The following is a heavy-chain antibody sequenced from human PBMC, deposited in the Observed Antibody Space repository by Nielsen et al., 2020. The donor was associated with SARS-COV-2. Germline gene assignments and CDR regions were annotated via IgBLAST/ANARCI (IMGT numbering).Heavy chain of an antibody. Sequence: GESLKISCAASGFTFSSYAMSWVRQAPGKGLEWVSAISGSGGSTYYADSVKGRFTISRDNAKNSLYLQMNSLRPEDTALYYCAKDVRPVGATFYYFDSWGQGTLVTVSS. CDR2: ISGSGGST. CDR3: AKDVRPVGATFYYFDS. J-gene: IGHJ4*02. D-gene: IGHD1-26*01. CDR1: GFTFSSYA. V-gene: IGHV3-23*01.